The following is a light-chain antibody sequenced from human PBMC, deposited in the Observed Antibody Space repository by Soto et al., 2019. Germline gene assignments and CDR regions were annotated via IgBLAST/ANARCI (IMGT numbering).Light chain of an antibody. CDR1: QSISSY. Sequence: DIQMTQTPSSLSASVGDRVTITCRASQSISSYLNWYQHKLGKAPKLLIYAASSLQSGVPSRFSGSGSGTDFTLTISSLQPEDFANYYCQQSYSNVGTTFGQGTKVDIK. V-gene: IGKV1-39*01. CDR3: QQSYSNVGTT. J-gene: IGKJ1*01. CDR2: AAS.